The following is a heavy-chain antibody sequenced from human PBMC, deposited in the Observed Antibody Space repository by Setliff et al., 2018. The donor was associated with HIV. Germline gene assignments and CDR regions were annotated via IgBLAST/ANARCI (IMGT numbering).Heavy chain of an antibody. J-gene: IGHJ3*02. Sequence: PGGSLRLSCAASGFIFTDYAMSWVRQAPGKGLEWVSVISGSADGAYYADSVKGRFTISRDNSRNTLYLHMNSLRAEDTAKYYCARGVVDVGHDAFDIWGQGTMVTVSS. CDR1: GFIFTDYA. V-gene: IGHV3-23*01. D-gene: IGHD2-15*01. CDR2: ISGSADGA. CDR3: ARGVVDVGHDAFDI.